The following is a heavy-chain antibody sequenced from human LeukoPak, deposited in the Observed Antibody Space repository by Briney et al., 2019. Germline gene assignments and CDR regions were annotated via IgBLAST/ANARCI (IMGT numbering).Heavy chain of an antibody. CDR3: AGGPDYYYYIDV. CDR2: IYSGGST. J-gene: IGHJ6*03. CDR1: GFTVSSNY. Sequence: PGGSLRLSCAASGFTVSSNYMSWVRQAPGKGLEWVSVIYSGGSTYYADSVKGRFTISRDNSKNTPYLQMNSLRADDTAVYYCAGGPDYYYYIDVWGKGTTVTVSS. V-gene: IGHV3-66*02.